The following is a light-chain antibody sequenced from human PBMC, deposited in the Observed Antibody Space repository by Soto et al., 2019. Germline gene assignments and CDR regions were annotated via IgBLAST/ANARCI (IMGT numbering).Light chain of an antibody. J-gene: IGLJ1*01. CDR1: SRDVDAYDF. CDR2: EVS. V-gene: IGLV2-11*01. CDR3: CSFAGSFYV. Sequence: QSALTQPRSVSGSPGQSVAISCTGTSRDVDAYDFVSWYQHHPGKAHKLIISEVSKRPSGVSHRFSGSKSGNTASLTISGLQAEDEADYFCCSFAGSFYVFGTGTKVTVL.